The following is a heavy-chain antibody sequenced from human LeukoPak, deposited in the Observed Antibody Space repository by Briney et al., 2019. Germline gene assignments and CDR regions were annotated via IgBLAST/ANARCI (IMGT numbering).Heavy chain of an antibody. J-gene: IGHJ4*02. D-gene: IGHD6-19*01. V-gene: IGHV1-2*02. CDR3: ARVGSSGWYVHPTLDY. Sequence: ASVKVSCKASGYTFTGYYMHWVRQAPGQGLEWMGWINPNSGDTNYAQKFQGGVTVTRDTSMSTAYMELSRLRSDDTAVYYCARVGSSGWYVHPTLDYWGQGTLVTVSS. CDR1: GYTFTGYY. CDR2: INPNSGDT.